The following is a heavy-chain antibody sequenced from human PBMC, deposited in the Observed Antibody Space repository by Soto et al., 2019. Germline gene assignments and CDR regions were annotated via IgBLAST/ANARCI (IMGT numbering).Heavy chain of an antibody. Sequence: SETLSLTCAVYGGSFSGYYWSWIRQPPGKGLEWIGEINHSGSTNYNPSLKSRVTISVDTSKNQFSLKLSSVTAADTAVYYCARVGGYCSSTSCYFSWFDRWGQGTLVTVSS. CDR3: ARVGGYCSSTSCYFSWFDR. V-gene: IGHV4-34*01. D-gene: IGHD2-2*01. CDR1: GGSFSGYY. J-gene: IGHJ5*02. CDR2: INHSGST.